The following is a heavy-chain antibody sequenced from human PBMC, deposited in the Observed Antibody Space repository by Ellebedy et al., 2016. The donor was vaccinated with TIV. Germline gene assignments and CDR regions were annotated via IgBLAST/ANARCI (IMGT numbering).Heavy chain of an antibody. V-gene: IGHV4-39*07. D-gene: IGHD5-12*01. CDR3: ASSPSGYEIPY. J-gene: IGHJ4*02. CDR2: IYHSGST. CDR1: GGTISSTNYY. Sequence: SETLSLXCNVSGGTISSTNYYWGWIRQSPEKGLEWIGSIYHSGSTYYNPSLKSRLTFSLDTTKNQFSLRLDSVTAADTAVYYCASSPSGYEIPYWGQGTLVTVSS.